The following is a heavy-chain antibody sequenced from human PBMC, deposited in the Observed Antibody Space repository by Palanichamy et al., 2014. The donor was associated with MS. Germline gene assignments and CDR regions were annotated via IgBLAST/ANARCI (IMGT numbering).Heavy chain of an antibody. CDR3: AKDMGFGEAYDAFDI. J-gene: IGHJ3*02. Sequence: EVQLVESGGGLVQPGRSLRLSCAASGFTFDDYAMHWVRQAPGKGLEWVSGISWNSGSIGYADSVEGRLTISRDNAKNSLYLQMNSLRAEDTALYYCAKDMGFGEAYDAFDIWGQGTMVTVSS. CDR1: GFTFDDYA. D-gene: IGHD3-10*01. CDR2: ISWNSGSI. V-gene: IGHV3-9*01.